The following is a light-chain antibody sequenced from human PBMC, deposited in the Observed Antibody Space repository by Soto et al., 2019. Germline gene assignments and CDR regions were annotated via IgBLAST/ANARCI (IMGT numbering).Light chain of an antibody. V-gene: IGKV3-11*01. Sequence: EIVLTQSPATLSLSPGERATLSCRASQSVSSYLAWYQQKPGQAPRLLIYDASNRATGIPARFSGSGSGTDFPLTIRSLEPEDFAVYYCQQRSNWPRYTFGQGTKLEIK. CDR3: QQRSNWPRYT. J-gene: IGKJ2*01. CDR1: QSVSSY. CDR2: DAS.